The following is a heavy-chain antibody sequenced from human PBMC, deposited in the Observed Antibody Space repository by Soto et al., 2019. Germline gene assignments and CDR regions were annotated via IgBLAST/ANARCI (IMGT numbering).Heavy chain of an antibody. CDR1: GGSFSNYY. V-gene: IGHV4-34*01. D-gene: IGHD3-9*01. CDR2: INQDGST. J-gene: IGHJ4*02. Sequence: PSETLSLTCAVYGGSFSNYYWSWIRQPPGKGLEWIGEINQDGSTTYNPSLKSRVTMSLDTSKNRYFLKLNSVTAADTAVYYCAPVRNFDKLFSLWGQGTPVTV. CDR3: APVRNFDKLFSL.